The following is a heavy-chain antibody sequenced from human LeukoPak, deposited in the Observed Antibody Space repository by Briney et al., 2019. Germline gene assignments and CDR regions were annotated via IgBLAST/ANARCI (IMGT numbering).Heavy chain of an antibody. J-gene: IGHJ4*02. CDR3: ARGKYSSGWFDY. Sequence: GGSLRLSCAASGFTFSNAWMSWVRQAPGKGLEWVGRIKSKTDGGTTDYAAPVKGRFTISRDDSKNTLYLQMNSLRAEDTAVYYCARGKYSSGWFDYWGQGTLVTVSS. V-gene: IGHV3-15*01. CDR2: IKSKTDGGTT. D-gene: IGHD6-19*01. CDR1: GFTFSNAW.